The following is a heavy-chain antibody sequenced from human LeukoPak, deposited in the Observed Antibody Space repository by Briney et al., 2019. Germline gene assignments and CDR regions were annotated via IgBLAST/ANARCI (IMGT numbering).Heavy chain of an antibody. J-gene: IGHJ4*02. CDR3: ARVNSGSTADY. CDR2: INHSGST. V-gene: IGHV4-34*01. Sequence: SEALSLTCAVYGGSFSGYYWSWIRQPPGKGLEWIGEINHSGSTNYNPSLKSRVTTSVDTSKNQFSLKLSSVTAADTAVYYCARVNSGSTADYWGQGTLVTVSS. D-gene: IGHD3-22*01. CDR1: GGSFSGYY.